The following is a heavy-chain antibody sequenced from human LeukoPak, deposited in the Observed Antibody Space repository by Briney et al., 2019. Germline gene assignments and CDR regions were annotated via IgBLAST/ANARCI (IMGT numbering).Heavy chain of an antibody. CDR3: ARNRMYYDILTGSLYYYYYMDV. CDR1: DGSFSGYY. Sequence: SETLSLTCAVYDGSFSGYYWSWIRQPPGKGLEWIGEINHSGSTNYNPSLKSRVTISVDTSKNQFSLKLSSVTAADTAVYYCARNRMYYDILTGSLYYYYYMDVWGKGTTVTISS. J-gene: IGHJ6*03. D-gene: IGHD3-9*01. CDR2: INHSGST. V-gene: IGHV4-34*01.